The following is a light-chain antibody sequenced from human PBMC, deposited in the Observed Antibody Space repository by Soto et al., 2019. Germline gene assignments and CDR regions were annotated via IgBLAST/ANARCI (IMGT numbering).Light chain of an antibody. CDR2: EVT. Sequence: QSALTQPPSASGSPGQSVTISCTGTSGDVGGGDYVSWYQQHPGKAPKLMIYEVTQRPSGVPDRFSGSKSGNTASLTVSGLQADDEADYYCSSYGGSNNLVFGGGTTLTVL. CDR3: SSYGGSNNLV. V-gene: IGLV2-8*01. J-gene: IGLJ2*01. CDR1: SGDVGGGDY.